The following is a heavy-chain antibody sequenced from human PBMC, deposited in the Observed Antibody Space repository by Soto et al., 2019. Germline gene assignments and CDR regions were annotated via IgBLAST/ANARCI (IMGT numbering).Heavy chain of an antibody. CDR2: IYYSGST. V-gene: IGHV4-31*03. D-gene: IGHD4-4*01. CDR1: GGSISSGGYY. Sequence: QVQLQESGPGLVKPSQTLSLTCTVPGGSISSGGYYWSWIRQHPGKGLEWIGYIYYSGSTYYNPSLKSRVTISVDTSKNQFSLKLSSVTAADTAVYYCARAERDDYSYYYYGMDVWGQGTTVTVSS. J-gene: IGHJ6*02. CDR3: ARAERDDYSYYYYGMDV.